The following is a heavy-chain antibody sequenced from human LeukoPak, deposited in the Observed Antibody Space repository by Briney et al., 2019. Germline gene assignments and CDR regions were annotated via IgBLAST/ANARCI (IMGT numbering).Heavy chain of an antibody. Sequence: ASVKVSCKASGYTFTSYDINWVRQAPGQGLEWMGWINPNSGDTGYAKKSQGKVTMTRNTSISTAYMEVSSLRSEDTAVYYCARGYSYVYNYWGQGTLVTVSS. D-gene: IGHD5-18*01. CDR1: GYTFTSYD. J-gene: IGHJ4*02. CDR2: INPNSGDT. CDR3: ARGYSYVYNY. V-gene: IGHV1-8*01.